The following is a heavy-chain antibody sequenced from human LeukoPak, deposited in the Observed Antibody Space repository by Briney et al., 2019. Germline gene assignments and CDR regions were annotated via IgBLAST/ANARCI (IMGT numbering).Heavy chain of an antibody. CDR2: IKEDGSEK. V-gene: IGHV3-7*03. Sequence: GGSLRLSCAASGFTFSSYWMSWVRQAPGKGLEWVANIKEDGSEKNYVDSVKGRFTISRDNAKNSLYLQMNSLRAEDTAVYYCAKFYGDYLDAFDIWGQGTMVTVSS. CDR1: GFTFSSYW. CDR3: AKFYGDYLDAFDI. D-gene: IGHD4-17*01. J-gene: IGHJ3*02.